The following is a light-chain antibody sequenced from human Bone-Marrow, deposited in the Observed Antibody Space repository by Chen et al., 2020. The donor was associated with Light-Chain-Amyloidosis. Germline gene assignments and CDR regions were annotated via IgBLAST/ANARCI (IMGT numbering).Light chain of an antibody. CDR1: GSNIGSNY. CDR2: RDN. Sequence: QSVLTQPPSTSGTPGQRVTISCSGSGSNIGSNYVYCYQQLPATAPKLLIYRDNQRPSGVPDRFSGSKSGTSASLAINGLRSEDEAEYYCATWDDRLIALVFGGGTKVTVL. CDR3: ATWDDRLIALV. J-gene: IGLJ3*02. V-gene: IGLV1-47*01.